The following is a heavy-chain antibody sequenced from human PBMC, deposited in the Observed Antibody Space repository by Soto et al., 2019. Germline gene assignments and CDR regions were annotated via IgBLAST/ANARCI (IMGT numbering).Heavy chain of an antibody. J-gene: IGHJ6*02. CDR2: IDSSTKYT. CDR1: GFTFRDYY. Sequence: QVQLVESGGGLVRPGGSLRLSCEASGFTFRDYYMTWFRQAPGKGLEWLSYIDSSTKYTNYADSVKGRFTISRDNAKNSLYLQMNSLRADDTAVYYCAREYYSNMDVWGQGTMVTVSS. V-gene: IGHV3-11*05. CDR3: AREYYSNMDV.